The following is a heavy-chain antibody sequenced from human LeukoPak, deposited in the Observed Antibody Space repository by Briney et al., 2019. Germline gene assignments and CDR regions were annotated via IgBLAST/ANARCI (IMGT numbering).Heavy chain of an antibody. D-gene: IGHD3-3*01. CDR2: ISGSGGST. J-gene: IGHJ1*01. V-gene: IGHV3-23*01. CDR1: GFTFSSYA. CDR3: AKVRALGITXXXXXPX. Sequence: TGGSLRLSCAASGFTFSSYAMSWVRQAPGKGLEWVSAISGSGGSTYYADSVKGRFTISRDNSKNTLYLQMNSLRAEDTAVYYCAKVRALGITXXXXXPXXXQXXXVT.